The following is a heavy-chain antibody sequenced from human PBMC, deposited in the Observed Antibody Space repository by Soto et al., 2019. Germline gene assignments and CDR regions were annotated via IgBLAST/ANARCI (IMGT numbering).Heavy chain of an antibody. J-gene: IGHJ6*02. CDR2: IYYSGST. D-gene: IGHD3-3*01. CDR1: GGSISSYY. CDR3: ASSSGNYDFWSGYTNYYGMDV. V-gene: IGHV4-59*01. Sequence: SETLSLTCTVSGGSISSYYWSWIRQPPGKRLEWIGYIYYSGSTNYNPSLKSRVTISVDTSKNQFSLKLSSVTAADTAVYYCASSSGNYDFWSGYTNYYGMDVWGQGTTVT.